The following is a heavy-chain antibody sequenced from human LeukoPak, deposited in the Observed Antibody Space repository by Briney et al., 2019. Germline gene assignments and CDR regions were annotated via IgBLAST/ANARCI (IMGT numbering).Heavy chain of an antibody. Sequence: SETLSLTCTVSGGSISSYYWSWIRQPPGKGLEWIGYIYSSGSTNYNPSLKSRVTISVDTSKNQFSLKLSSVTAADTAVYYCARVDYGDLGYFDFWGQGTLVTVSS. D-gene: IGHD4-17*01. CDR3: ARVDYGDLGYFDF. V-gene: IGHV4-59*01. J-gene: IGHJ4*02. CDR2: IYSSGST. CDR1: GGSISSYY.